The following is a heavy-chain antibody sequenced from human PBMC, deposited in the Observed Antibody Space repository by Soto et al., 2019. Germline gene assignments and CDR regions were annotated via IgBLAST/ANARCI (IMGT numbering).Heavy chain of an antibody. J-gene: IGHJ5*02. D-gene: IGHD3-16*02. Sequence: SETRSSTGSGTCCSISRYYWSCIGRPPRKGRVGGGYIYYSGSTNYNPSLKSRVTISVDTSKNQFSLKLSSVTAADTAVYYCARTTSYYDYVWGSYRSSNWFDPWGQRTLVTVSS. CDR2: IYYSGST. V-gene: IGHV4-59*08. CDR1: CCSISRYY. CDR3: ARTTSYYDYVWGSYRSSNWFDP.